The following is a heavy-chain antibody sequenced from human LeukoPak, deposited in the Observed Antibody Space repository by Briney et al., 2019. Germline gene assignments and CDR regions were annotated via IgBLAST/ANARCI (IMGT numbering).Heavy chain of an antibody. J-gene: IGHJ6*03. V-gene: IGHV5-51*01. CDR2: IYPGDSDT. CDR1: GYSFTSYW. CDR3: ARVHRSALTTVITPWYYYMDV. Sequence: GESLKISCKGSGYSFTSYWIGWVRQMPGKGLEWMGIIYPGDSDTRYSPSFQGQVTISADKSISTAYLQWSSLKASDTAMYYCARVHRSALTTVITPWYYYMDVWGKGTTVTVSS. D-gene: IGHD4-17*01.